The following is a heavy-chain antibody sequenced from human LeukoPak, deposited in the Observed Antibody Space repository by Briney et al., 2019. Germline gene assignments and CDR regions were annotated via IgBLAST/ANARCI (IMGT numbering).Heavy chain of an antibody. CDR1: GFTFSGYS. CDR2: ISSSSSYI. Sequence: GGSLRLSCAASGFTFSGYSMNWVRQAPGKGLEWVSSISSSSSYIYYADSVKGRFTISRDNAKNSLYLQMNSLRAEDTAVYYCASRKSDYYGSGSYFDWFDPWGQGTLVTVSS. J-gene: IGHJ5*02. D-gene: IGHD3-10*01. V-gene: IGHV3-21*01. CDR3: ASRKSDYYGSGSYFDWFDP.